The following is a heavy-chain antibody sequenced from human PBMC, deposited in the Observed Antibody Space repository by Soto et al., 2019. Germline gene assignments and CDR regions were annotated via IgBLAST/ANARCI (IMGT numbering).Heavy chain of an antibody. CDR1: GGSIISGGYY. V-gene: IGHV4-31*03. D-gene: IGHD1-7*01. J-gene: IGHJ6*02. CDR2: IYYSGST. Sequence: PSETLSLTCTVSGGSIISGGYYWSWIRQHPGKGLEWIGYIYYSGSTYYNPSLKSRVTISVDTSKNQFSLKLSSVTAADTAVYYCARGNYFTYYYGMDVWGQGTTVTVSS. CDR3: ARGNYFTYYYGMDV.